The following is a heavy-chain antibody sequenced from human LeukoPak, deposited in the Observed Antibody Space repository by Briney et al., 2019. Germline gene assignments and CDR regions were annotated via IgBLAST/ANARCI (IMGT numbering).Heavy chain of an antibody. CDR2: IYYSGST. Sequence: SGTLSLTCTVSGGSISSYYWSWIRQPPGKGLEWIGYIYYSGSTNYNPSLKSRVTISVDTSKNQFPLKLSSVTAADTAVYYCARDAQQYYDFWSGYGDAFDIWGQGTMVTVSS. J-gene: IGHJ3*02. D-gene: IGHD3-3*01. CDR3: ARDAQQYYDFWSGYGDAFDI. V-gene: IGHV4-59*01. CDR1: GGSISSYY.